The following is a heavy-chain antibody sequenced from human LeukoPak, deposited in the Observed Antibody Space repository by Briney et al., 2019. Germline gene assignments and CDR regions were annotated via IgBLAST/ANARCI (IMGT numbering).Heavy chain of an antibody. CDR1: GGSISSGDYY. CDR3: ARGKPGNPRSEWFDP. Sequence: KASETLSLTCSVSGGSISSGDYYWSWIRQPPGKGLEWIGYIYYSGSTYYNPSLKSRVTISVDTSKNQFSLKLSSVTAADTAVYYCARGKPGNPRSEWFDPWGQGTLVTVSS. J-gene: IGHJ5*02. V-gene: IGHV4-30-4*01. CDR2: IYYSGST. D-gene: IGHD1-14*01.